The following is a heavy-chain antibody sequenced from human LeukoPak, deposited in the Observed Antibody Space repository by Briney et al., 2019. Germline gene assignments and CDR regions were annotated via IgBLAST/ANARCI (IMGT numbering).Heavy chain of an antibody. CDR3: ARGQVVYYYYMDV. CDR1: GGSFSGYY. CDR2: INHSGST. J-gene: IGHJ6*03. Sequence: SETLSLTCAVYGGSFSGYYWSWIRQPPGKGLEWIGEINHSGSTNYNPSLKSRATISVDTSKNQFSLKLSSVTAADTAVYYCARGQVVYYYYMDVWGKGTTVTVSS. V-gene: IGHV4-34*01. D-gene: IGHD2-15*01.